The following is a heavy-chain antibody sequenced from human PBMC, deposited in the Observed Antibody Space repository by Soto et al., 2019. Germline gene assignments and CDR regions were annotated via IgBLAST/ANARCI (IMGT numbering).Heavy chain of an antibody. CDR3: ARAVKYNWNYVSYYYYGMDV. D-gene: IGHD1-7*01. J-gene: IGHJ6*02. V-gene: IGHV6-1*01. CDR2: TYYRSKWYN. CDR1: GDSVSSNSAA. Sequence: SPTLSLTCAISGDSVSSNSAAWNWIRQSPSRGLEWLGRTYYRSKWYNDYAVSVKSRITINPGTSKNQFSLQLNSVTPEDTAVYYCARAVKYNWNYVSYYYYGMDVWGQGTTVTVSS.